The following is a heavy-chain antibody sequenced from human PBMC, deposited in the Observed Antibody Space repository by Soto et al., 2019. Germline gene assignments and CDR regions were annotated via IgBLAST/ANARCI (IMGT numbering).Heavy chain of an antibody. Sequence: QVQVVQSGAEVKKPGSSVKVSCKASGDTFSSYAISWVRQAPGQGLEWMGGIIPIFGTANYAQKFQGRVTITADESTSTAYMELSSLRSEDTAVYYCARTGAAVYYYYGMDVWGQGTTVTVSS. J-gene: IGHJ6*02. D-gene: IGHD6-19*01. CDR1: GDTFSSYA. V-gene: IGHV1-69*01. CDR2: IIPIFGTA. CDR3: ARTGAAVYYYYGMDV.